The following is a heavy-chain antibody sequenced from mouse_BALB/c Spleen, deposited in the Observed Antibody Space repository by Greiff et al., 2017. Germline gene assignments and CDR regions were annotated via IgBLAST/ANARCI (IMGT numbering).Heavy chain of an antibody. CDR1: GYTFTSYY. CDR3: TRSYYGNYVYFDV. Sequence: QVQLQQSGAELVKPGASVKLSCKASGYTFTSYYMYWVKQRPGQGLEWIGEINPSNGGTNFNEKFKSKATLTVDKSSSTAYMQLSSLTSEDSAVYYCTRSYYGNYVYFDVWGAGNTVTVSS. V-gene: IGHV1S81*02. J-gene: IGHJ1*01. CDR2: INPSNGGT. D-gene: IGHD2-10*01.